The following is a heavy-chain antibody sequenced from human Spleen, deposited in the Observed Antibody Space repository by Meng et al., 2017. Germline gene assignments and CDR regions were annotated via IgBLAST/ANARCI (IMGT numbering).Heavy chain of an antibody. CDR3: ARHVLWFGKNAFDI. V-gene: IGHV3-48*03. CDR2: ISPSGNTV. J-gene: IGHJ3*02. CDR1: GFTFSSYE. Sequence: GESLKISCAASGFTFSSYEMNWVRQAPGKGLEWISYISPSGNTVYYADFVKGRFTISRDNAKNSLYLQMNSLRAEDTAVYYCARHVLWFGKNAFDIWGQGTMVTVSS. D-gene: IGHD3-10*01.